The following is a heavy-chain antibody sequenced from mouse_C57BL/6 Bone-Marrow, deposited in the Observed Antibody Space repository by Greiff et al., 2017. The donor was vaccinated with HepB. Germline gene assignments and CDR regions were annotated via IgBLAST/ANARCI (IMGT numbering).Heavy chain of an antibody. V-gene: IGHV5-17*01. D-gene: IGHD1-1*01. CDR2: ISSGSSTI. Sequence: EVQRVESGGGLVKPGGSLKLSCAASGFTFSDYGMHWVRQAPEKGLEWVAYISSGSSTIYYADTVKGRFTISRDNAKNTLFLQMTSLRSEDTAMYYCARRGTTVVAPYAMDYWGQGTSVTVSS. CDR3: ARRGTTVVAPYAMDY. J-gene: IGHJ4*01. CDR1: GFTFSDYG.